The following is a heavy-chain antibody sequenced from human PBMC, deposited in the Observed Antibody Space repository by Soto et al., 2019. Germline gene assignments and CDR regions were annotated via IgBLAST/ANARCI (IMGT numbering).Heavy chain of an antibody. CDR1: GFTFSSYG. Sequence: GGSLRLSCAASGFTFSSYGMHWVRQAPGKGLEWVAVIWYDGSNKYYADSVKGRFTISRDNSKNTLYLQMNSLRAEDTAVYYCARGDNYYDSSGYHYTPLFDYWGQGTLVTVSS. CDR2: IWYDGSNK. J-gene: IGHJ4*02. V-gene: IGHV3-33*01. CDR3: ARGDNYYDSSGYHYTPLFDY. D-gene: IGHD3-22*01.